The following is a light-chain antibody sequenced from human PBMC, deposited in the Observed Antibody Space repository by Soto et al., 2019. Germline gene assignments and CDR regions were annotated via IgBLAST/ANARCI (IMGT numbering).Light chain of an antibody. CDR1: VGL. CDR2: DDT. CDR3: SSYEGSNKYV. Sequence: QSALTQPASVSGSPGQSITISCTGTVGLVSWYQQHPGKVPKLIIYDDTKRPSGVSSRFSGSKSGNTASLTVSGLQAEDEADYYCSSYEGSNKYVFGTGTKVTVL. V-gene: IGLV2-14*02. J-gene: IGLJ1*01.